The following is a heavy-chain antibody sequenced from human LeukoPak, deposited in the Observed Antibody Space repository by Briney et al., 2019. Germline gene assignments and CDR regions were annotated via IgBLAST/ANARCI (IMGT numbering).Heavy chain of an antibody. V-gene: IGHV3-23*01. CDR2: ITGSGGGT. CDR1: GSTFSTDA. CDR3: ARDFHFDC. Sequence: TGGSLRLSCAASGSTFSTDAMTWVRQAPGKGLEWVSGITGSGGGTYYADSVKGRFTISRDNSKNTVYLEMNSLRAEDTAVYYCARDFHFDCWGQGTLVTVSS. J-gene: IGHJ4*02.